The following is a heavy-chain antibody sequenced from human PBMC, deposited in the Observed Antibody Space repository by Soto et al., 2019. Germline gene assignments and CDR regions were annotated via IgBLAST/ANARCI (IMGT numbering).Heavy chain of an antibody. CDR1: GDSVSSNSAA. Sequence: SQTLSLTCAISGDSVSSNSAAWNWIRQSPSRGLEWLGRTYYRSKWYNDYAVSVKSRITINPDTSKNQFSLQLNSVTPEDTAVYYCARVQKVGYSGSRVFDYWGQGTLVTAPQ. CDR3: ARVQKVGYSGSRVFDY. CDR2: TYYRSKWYN. D-gene: IGHD5-12*01. J-gene: IGHJ4*02. V-gene: IGHV6-1*01.